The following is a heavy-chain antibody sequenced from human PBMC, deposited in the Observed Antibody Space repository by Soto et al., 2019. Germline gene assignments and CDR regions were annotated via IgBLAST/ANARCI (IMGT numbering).Heavy chain of an antibody. J-gene: IGHJ6*03. CDR3: ATDGGSTSSSAYNYFMDV. CDR1: GDTFSSYS. V-gene: IGHV1-69*08. CDR2: IIPMVGTP. Sequence: QAQLVHSGAEVKRPGSSVKVSCKASGDTFSSYSISWVRQAPGQGLEWMGRIIPMVGTPNYAQKVQGRVTFSADKSTSTAYMVLNSLISDDTAVYYCATDGGSTSSSAYNYFMDVWGKGTPVTVSS. D-gene: IGHD3-16*01.